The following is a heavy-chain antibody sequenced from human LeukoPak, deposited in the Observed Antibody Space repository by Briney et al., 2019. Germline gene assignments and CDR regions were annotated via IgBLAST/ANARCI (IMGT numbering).Heavy chain of an antibody. CDR2: ISYIGST. CDR1: NDSFSSHY. V-gene: IGHV4-59*11. CDR3: ARDLVTVTKGFDI. Sequence: SETLSLTCAVSNDSFSSHYWTWIRQPPGKGLEWIGYISYIGSTNYNPSLKSRVTISIDTSKNQFSLKLSSATAADTAVYYCARDLVTVTKGFDIWGQGTMVSVSS. D-gene: IGHD4-17*01. J-gene: IGHJ3*02.